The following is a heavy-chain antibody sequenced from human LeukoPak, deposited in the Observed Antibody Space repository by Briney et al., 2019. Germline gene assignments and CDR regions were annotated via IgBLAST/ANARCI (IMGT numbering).Heavy chain of an antibody. CDR2: MWYDGSTK. CDR3: ARAEYCSGGSCYGSDY. CDR1: GFTFSSYG. Sequence: GRSLRLSCAASGFTFSSYGMHWVRQAPGKGLEWVGVMWYDGSTKYYADSVKGRFTISRDNSKNPLYLQMNSLRAEDPAVYYCARAEYCSGGSCYGSDYWGQGTLVTVSS. D-gene: IGHD2-15*01. V-gene: IGHV3-33*01. J-gene: IGHJ4*02.